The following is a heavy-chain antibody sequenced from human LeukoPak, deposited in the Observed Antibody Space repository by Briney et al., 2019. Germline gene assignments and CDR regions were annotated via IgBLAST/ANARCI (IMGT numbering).Heavy chain of an antibody. CDR1: GYTFTSYD. V-gene: IGHV1-8*03. D-gene: IGHD5-12*01. CDR2: MNPNSGNT. J-gene: IGHJ4*02. CDR3: ARSGYSGYDYEY. Sequence: ASVKVSCKASGYTFTSYDINWVRQATGQGLEWMGWMNPNSGNTGYAQKFQGRVTITRNTSISTAYMELSSLRSEDTAVYYCARSGYSGYDYEYWGQGTLVTVSS.